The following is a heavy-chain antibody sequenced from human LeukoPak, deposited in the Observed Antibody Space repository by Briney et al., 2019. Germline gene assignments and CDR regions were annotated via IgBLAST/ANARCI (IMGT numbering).Heavy chain of an antibody. V-gene: IGHV3-30*02. CDR2: IRDDGSNK. CDR1: GFTFSSYG. CDR3: AKDGGPRIAVTGTGYYYYYMDV. D-gene: IGHD6-19*01. J-gene: IGHJ6*03. Sequence: GGALRLSCAASGFTFSSYGMYWGRQAPGKGLGWGAFIRDDGSNKYYADSVKGRFTISRDNSKNTLYLQMNSLRDEDTAVYYCAKDGGPRIAVTGTGYYYYYMDVWGKGTTVTISS.